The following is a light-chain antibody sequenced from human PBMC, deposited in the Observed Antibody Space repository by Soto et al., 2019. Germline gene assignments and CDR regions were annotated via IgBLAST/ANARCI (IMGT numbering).Light chain of an antibody. CDR1: HGIRTE. V-gene: IGKV1-6*01. J-gene: IGKJ1*01. CDR2: AAS. CDR3: LQDYDYPRT. Sequence: ATQMTPSPSSLSASVGDSVTISCPARHGIRTELGWYQQKAGEAPKLLIYAASTLQSGVPPRFSGSGSGTDFTLTISSLQPEDFATYYCLQDYDYPRTFGQGTKVEMK.